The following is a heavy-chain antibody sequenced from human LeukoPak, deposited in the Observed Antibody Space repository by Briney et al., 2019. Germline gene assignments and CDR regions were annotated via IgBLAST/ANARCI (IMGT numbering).Heavy chain of an antibody. V-gene: IGHV3-23*01. Sequence: PGGSLRLSCAASGFTFSSYAMSWVRQAPGKGLEWVSAISGSGGSTYYADSVKGRFTISRDNSKNTLYLQMNSLRAEDTAVYYCAKDLGGDCSSTSCYFHAFDIWGQGTMVTVSS. D-gene: IGHD2-2*01. CDR3: AKDLGGDCSSTSCYFHAFDI. CDR2: ISGSGGST. J-gene: IGHJ3*02. CDR1: GFTFSSYA.